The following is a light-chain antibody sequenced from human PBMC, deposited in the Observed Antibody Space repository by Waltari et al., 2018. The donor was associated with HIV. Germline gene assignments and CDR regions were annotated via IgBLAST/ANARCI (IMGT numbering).Light chain of an antibody. CDR2: TAS. V-gene: IGKV1-8*01. J-gene: IGKJ4*02. Sequence: AIRMTQSPSSFSASTGDRVTITCRASQSLRSYLAWYQQKPGKAPKLLIYTASTLQRGVPSRFSGSGSGPDYTLTISGLQPEDSATYYCQHYDDHPLTFGRGTKVEIK. CDR1: QSLRSY. CDR3: QHYDDHPLT.